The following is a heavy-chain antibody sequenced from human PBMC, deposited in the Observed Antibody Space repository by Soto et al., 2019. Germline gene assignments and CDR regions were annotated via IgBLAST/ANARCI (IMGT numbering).Heavy chain of an antibody. CDR1: VGTFSSYI. Sequence: QVQLVQSGAEVKKPGSSVKVSCKASVGTFSSYIISWVRQAPGQGLEWMGRIIPLVGIANYAQRVQGRVTITADKSTSTAYMEMSSRRSEDTAVYYCARGGVAGFDPWGQGTLVTVSS. CDR2: IIPLVGIA. D-gene: IGHD6-19*01. V-gene: IGHV1-69*02. J-gene: IGHJ5*02. CDR3: ARGGVAGFDP.